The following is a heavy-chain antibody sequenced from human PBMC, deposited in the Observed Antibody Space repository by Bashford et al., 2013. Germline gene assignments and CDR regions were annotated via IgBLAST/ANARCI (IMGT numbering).Heavy chain of an antibody. V-gene: IGHV1-18*04. CDR1: GYTFTDYG. D-gene: IGHD3-10*01. CDR3: ARDSPRRIEVVRGVNPMDV. J-gene: IGHJ6*02. CDR2: ISAYNVNT. Sequence: ASVKVSCKASGYTFTDYGISWVRQAPGQGLEWMGWISAYNVNTNYAQKLQGRVTMTTDTSTSTAYMELRSLRSDDTAVYYCARDSPRRIEVVRGVNPMDVWGQGTTVTVSS.